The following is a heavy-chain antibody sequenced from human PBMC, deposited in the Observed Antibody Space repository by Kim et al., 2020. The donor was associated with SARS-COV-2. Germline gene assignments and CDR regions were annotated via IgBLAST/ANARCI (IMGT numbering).Heavy chain of an antibody. J-gene: IGHJ6*02. CDR3: ARYHLPDYYGLDV. CDR2: IFTDGSGT. CDR1: GFSFVTYP. D-gene: IGHD1-20*01. V-gene: IGHV3-23*05. Sequence: GGSLRLSCAASGFSFVTYPMSWVRQAPGKGLEWVSAIFTDGSGTFYGDSVRGRFTISRDNSKNTLYLQMNSLGADDTAVYYCARYHLPDYYGLDVWGQGTTVTVSS.